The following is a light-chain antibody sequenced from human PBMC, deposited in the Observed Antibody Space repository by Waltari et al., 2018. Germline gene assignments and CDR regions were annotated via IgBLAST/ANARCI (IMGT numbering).Light chain of an antibody. CDR2: KAS. J-gene: IGKJ4*01. V-gene: IGKV1-5*03. CDR3: QQYNSHSPLTPLT. CDR1: QSISSW. Sequence: DIQMTPSPSTLSASVGYRVIITCRASQSISSWFAWYQQKPGNAPKLLIYKASTLESGVPARFGGSGSGTEFTLTITSLQPDDFATYYCQQYNSHSPLTPLTFGGGTKVEIK.